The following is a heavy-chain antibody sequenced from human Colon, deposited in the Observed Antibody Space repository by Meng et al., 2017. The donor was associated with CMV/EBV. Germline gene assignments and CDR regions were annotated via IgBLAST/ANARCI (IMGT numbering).Heavy chain of an antibody. V-gene: IGHV3-48*04. Sequence: GESLKISCAASEFTLYTYGIHWVRQAPGKGLEWVGHITGNRNTMYYADSVMGRFTILRDNAKNAVFLQMNGLRAEDTAIYYCAREQISTDGRGTCGMDVWGPGTTVTVSS. CDR3: AREQISTDGRGTCGMDV. J-gene: IGHJ6*02. D-gene: IGHD1-1*01. CDR2: ITGNRNTM. CDR1: EFTLYTYG.